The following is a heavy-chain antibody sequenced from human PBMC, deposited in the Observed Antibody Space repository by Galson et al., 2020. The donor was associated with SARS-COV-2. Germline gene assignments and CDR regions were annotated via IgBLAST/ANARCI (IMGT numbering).Heavy chain of an antibody. CDR3: ARELVTGAFLEWYYWLDP. D-gene: IGHD3-3*02. Sequence: PGGSLRLSCTGSGFTFRRHWMHWVRQGPGKGLVWVARINGDGSATNYADSVKGRFTISRDNAKNTFYLEMNSLRAEDTAVYYCARELVTGAFLEWYYWLDPWCQGTLVTVSS. V-gene: IGHV3-74*01. J-gene: IGHJ5*02. CDR1: GFTFRRHW. CDR2: INGDGSAT.